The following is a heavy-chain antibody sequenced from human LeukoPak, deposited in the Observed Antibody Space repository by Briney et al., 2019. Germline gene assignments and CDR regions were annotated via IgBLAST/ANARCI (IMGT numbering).Heavy chain of an antibody. Sequence: GGSLRLSCAASGFTFSIYAMNWVRQTPGKGLEWVSSMGGNGDTYYADSVKGRFTISRDDSKNTLYLQMNSLRAEDSAIYYCAKGGGSASWKIDYWGQGTLVTVSS. CDR2: MGGNGDT. J-gene: IGHJ4*02. D-gene: IGHD2-2*01. CDR1: GFTFSIYA. V-gene: IGHV3-23*01. CDR3: AKGGGSASWKIDY.